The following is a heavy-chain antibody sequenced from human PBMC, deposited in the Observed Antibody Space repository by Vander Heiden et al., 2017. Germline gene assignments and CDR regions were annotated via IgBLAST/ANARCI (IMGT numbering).Heavy chain of an antibody. CDR1: GFPFSSYG. V-gene: IGHV3-30*18. D-gene: IGHD1-26*01. CDR3: AKDSGSYYYFDY. Sequence: QVQLVESGGGVVQPVRSLRLSCAASGFPFSSYGMHWVRQAPGKGLEWVAVISYDGSNKYYADSVKGRFTISRDNSKNTLYLQMNSLRAEDTAVYYCAKDSGSYYYFDYWGQGTLVTVSS. CDR2: ISYDGSNK. J-gene: IGHJ4*02.